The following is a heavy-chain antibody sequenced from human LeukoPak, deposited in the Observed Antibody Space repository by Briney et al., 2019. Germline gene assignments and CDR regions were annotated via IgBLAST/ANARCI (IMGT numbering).Heavy chain of an antibody. Sequence: GGSLRLSCAASGFTFSSYWMHWVRQAPGRGPVWVSRINSDGSTTSYADSVKGRFTISRDNAKNTLFLQMNSLRAEDTAVYYCARVVTMVRGVKGNWFDPWGQGTLVTVSS. CDR3: ARVVTMVRGVKGNWFDP. V-gene: IGHV3-74*01. CDR2: INSDGSTT. CDR1: GFTFSSYW. J-gene: IGHJ5*02. D-gene: IGHD3-10*01.